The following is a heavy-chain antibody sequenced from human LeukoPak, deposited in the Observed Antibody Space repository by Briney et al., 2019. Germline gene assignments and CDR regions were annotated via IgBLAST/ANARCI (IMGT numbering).Heavy chain of an antibody. V-gene: IGHV3-23*01. D-gene: IGHD3-3*02. CDR2: ISGSGGTT. CDR1: DFTFSSYA. J-gene: IGHJ4*02. CDR3: AKEFISIGYYFFVF. Sequence: GGSLRLSCAASDFTFSSYAMSSSRQAPGKGLEWVSAISGSGGTTYYTDSVKGRFTISRDNSKNTLYLQMNSLRAEDTAVYYCAKEFISIGYYFFVFGGQGTLVTVSS.